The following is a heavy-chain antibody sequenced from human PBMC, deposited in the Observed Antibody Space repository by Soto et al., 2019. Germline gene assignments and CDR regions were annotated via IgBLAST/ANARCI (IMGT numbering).Heavy chain of an antibody. CDR1: EFTFSNYW. CDR2: IKQDGSEK. V-gene: IGHV3-7*03. Sequence: LRLSCVASEFTFSNYWMSWVRQAPGKGLEWVANIKQDGSEKYYVDSVKGRFTISRDNAENSLYLQMNSLRAEDTAVYYCANGIVGATPYNWFDPWGQGTLVTVSS. J-gene: IGHJ5*02. D-gene: IGHD1-26*01. CDR3: ANGIVGATPYNWFDP.